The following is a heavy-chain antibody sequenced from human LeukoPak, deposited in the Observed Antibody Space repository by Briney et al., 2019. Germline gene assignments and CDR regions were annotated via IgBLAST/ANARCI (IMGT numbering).Heavy chain of an antibody. V-gene: IGHV1-2*06. D-gene: IGHD4-17*01. CDR1: GYTFTGFY. CDR2: INPNSGGI. Sequence: ASVKVSCKASGYTFTGFYMHWVRQAPGQGLEWMGRINPNSGGINYAQKFQGRVTMTRDTSITTVYMELTRLRSDDTAVYYCARDLGDFGDYLVGYYWGQGTLVTVSS. CDR3: ARDLGDFGDYLVGYY. J-gene: IGHJ4*02.